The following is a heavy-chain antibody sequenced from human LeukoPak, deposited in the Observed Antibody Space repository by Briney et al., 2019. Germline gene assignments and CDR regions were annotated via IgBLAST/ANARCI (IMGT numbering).Heavy chain of an antibody. CDR3: ARYAVYYYYGMDV. Sequence: GGSLRLSCAASGFTVSSNYMSWVRQAPGQGLEWVPVIYSGGSTYYADSVKGRFTISRDNSKNTLYLQMNSLRAEDTAVYYCARYAVYYYYGMDVWGQGTTVTVSS. CDR1: GFTVSSNY. CDR2: IYSGGST. V-gene: IGHV3-53*01. J-gene: IGHJ6*02.